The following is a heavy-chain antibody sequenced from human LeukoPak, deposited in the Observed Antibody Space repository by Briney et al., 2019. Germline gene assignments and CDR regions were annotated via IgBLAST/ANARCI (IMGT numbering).Heavy chain of an antibody. J-gene: IGHJ6*02. CDR2: ISGDGGNT. V-gene: IGHV3-43*02. Sequence: PGGSLRLSCAASGFTFDDYAMYWVRQAPGKGLEWVSLISGDGGNTYYADSVKGRFTISRDNSKNSLYLQMTSMRAEDTALYYCAKDTGTSGTSNYYYYGMDVCGQGTTVTVSS. CDR1: GFTFDDYA. D-gene: IGHD2-8*01. CDR3: AKDTGTSGTSNYYYYGMDV.